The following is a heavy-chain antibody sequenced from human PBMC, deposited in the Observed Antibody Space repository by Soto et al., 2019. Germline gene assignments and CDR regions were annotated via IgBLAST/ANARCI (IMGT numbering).Heavy chain of an antibody. D-gene: IGHD5-12*01. CDR3: AKDVYDYVRIFDF. J-gene: IGHJ4*02. CDR2: IGGTTSGDNT. Sequence: EVQLLESGGGLVQPGGSLRLSCAASGFTFSSYAMSWVRRAPGKGLEWVSVIGGTTSGDNTYYADSVKGRFTISRDNSKKTLYLEMNSLRAEDTAIYYCAKDVYDYVRIFDFWGQGTLVTVSS. CDR1: GFTFSSYA. V-gene: IGHV3-23*01.